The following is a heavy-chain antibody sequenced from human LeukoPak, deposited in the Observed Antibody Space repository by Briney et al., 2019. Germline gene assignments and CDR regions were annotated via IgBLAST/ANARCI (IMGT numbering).Heavy chain of an antibody. CDR1: GYSISSGYY. Sequence: SETLSLTCTVSGYSISSGYYWGWIRQPPGKGREWIGSIYHSGSTCYNPSLKSRVTISVDTSKNQFSLKLRSVTAADTAVYYCARPRTRLAWFDPWGQGTLVTVSS. V-gene: IGHV4-38-2*02. CDR3: ARPRTRLAWFDP. J-gene: IGHJ5*02. D-gene: IGHD6-19*01. CDR2: IYHSGST.